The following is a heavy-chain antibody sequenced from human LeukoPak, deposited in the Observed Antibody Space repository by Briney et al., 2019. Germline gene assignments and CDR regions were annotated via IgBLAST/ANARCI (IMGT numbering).Heavy chain of an antibody. D-gene: IGHD5-18*01. J-gene: IGHJ4*02. CDR2: INSDGSST. Sequence: PGGSLRLSCAASGFTFSSYWMHWVRQAPGKGLVWVLRINSDGSSTSYADSVKGRFTISRDNAKNTLYLQMNSLRAEDTAVYYCARRGYSYGFGYWGQGTLVTVSS. CDR3: ARRGYSYGFGY. CDR1: GFTFSSYW. V-gene: IGHV3-74*01.